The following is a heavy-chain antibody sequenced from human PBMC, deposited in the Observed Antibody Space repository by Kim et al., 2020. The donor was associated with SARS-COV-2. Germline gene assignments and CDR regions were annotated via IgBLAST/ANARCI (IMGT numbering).Heavy chain of an antibody. D-gene: IGHD3-9*01. CDR1: GFTFSSYW. J-gene: IGHJ4*02. CDR2: IKQDGSEK. CDR3: AREPYYDILTGYYGFDY. Sequence: GGSLRLSCAASGFTFSSYWMSWVRQAPGKGLEWVANIKQDGSEKYYVDSVKGRFTISRDNAKNSLYLQMNSLRAEDTAVYYCAREPYYDILTGYYGFDYWGQGTLVTVSS. V-gene: IGHV3-7*01.